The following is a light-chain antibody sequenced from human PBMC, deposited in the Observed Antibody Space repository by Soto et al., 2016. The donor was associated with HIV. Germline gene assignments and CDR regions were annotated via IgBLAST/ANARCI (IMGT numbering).Light chain of an antibody. CDR3: QVWDSRNDHRV. Sequence: SYVLTQPPSVSVTPGETARITCGGNNIGDKGVHWYQQKPGQAPVLVVYDDNDRPSGIPERFSGSNFGNTATLTISRVEAGDEADYHCQVWDSRNDHRVFGGGTKLTVL. CDR2: DDN. J-gene: IGLJ3*02. CDR1: NIGDKG. V-gene: IGLV3-21*02.